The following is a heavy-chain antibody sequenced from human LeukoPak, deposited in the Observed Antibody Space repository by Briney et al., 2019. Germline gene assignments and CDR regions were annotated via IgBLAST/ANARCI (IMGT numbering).Heavy chain of an antibody. Sequence: SETLSLTCAVYGGSFSSYYWSWIRQPPGKGLEWIGEINHSGSTNYNPSLKSRVTISVDTSKNQFSLKLSSVTAADTAVYYCARGRVIYQLLSAFSYWGQGTLVTVSS. V-gene: IGHV4-34*01. CDR3: ARGRVIYQLLSAFSY. D-gene: IGHD2-2*01. CDR1: GGSFSSYY. J-gene: IGHJ4*02. CDR2: INHSGST.